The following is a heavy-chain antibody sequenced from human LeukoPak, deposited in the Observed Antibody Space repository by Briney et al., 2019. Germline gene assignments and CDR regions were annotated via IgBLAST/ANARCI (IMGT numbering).Heavy chain of an antibody. CDR2: ISAYNGNT. J-gene: IGHJ4*02. V-gene: IGHV1-18*01. D-gene: IGHD4-17*01. CDR3: ARGDDYGDYWGLY. CDR1: GYTFTNYG. Sequence: ASVKVSCKASGYTFTNYGISWVRQAPGQGLEWMGWISAYNGNTNYAQNFQDRFTMTTDTSTSTAYMELRGLISDDAAVYYCARGDDYGDYWGLYWGQGTLVTVSS.